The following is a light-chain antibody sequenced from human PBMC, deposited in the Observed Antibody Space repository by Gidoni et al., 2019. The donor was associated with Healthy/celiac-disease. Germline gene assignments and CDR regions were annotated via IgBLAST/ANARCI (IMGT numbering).Light chain of an antibody. Sequence: ELVLTQSTGTLSLSPGESATLSCRARQSVSSSYLAWYQQKPGQAPRLLIYGASSMATGIPDRFSGSGSGTDFTLTISRLEPEDFAVYYCQQYGSLPRTFGQGTKVEIK. J-gene: IGKJ1*01. V-gene: IGKV3-20*01. CDR1: QSVSSSY. CDR3: QQYGSLPRT. CDR2: GAS.